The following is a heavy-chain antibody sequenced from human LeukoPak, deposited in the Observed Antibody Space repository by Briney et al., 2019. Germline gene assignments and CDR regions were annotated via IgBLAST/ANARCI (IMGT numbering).Heavy chain of an antibody. J-gene: IGHJ4*02. CDR2: ISYDGSNK. CDR1: GFTFSSYG. Sequence: GRSLRLSCAASGFTFSSYGMHWVRQAPGKGLEWVAVISYDGSNKYYADSVKGRFTISRDNSKNTLYLQMNSLRAEDTAVYYCAKDLPTTYCGGDCYGGGIDYWGQGTLVTVSS. CDR3: AKDLPTTYCGGDCYGGGIDY. D-gene: IGHD2-21*02. V-gene: IGHV3-30*18.